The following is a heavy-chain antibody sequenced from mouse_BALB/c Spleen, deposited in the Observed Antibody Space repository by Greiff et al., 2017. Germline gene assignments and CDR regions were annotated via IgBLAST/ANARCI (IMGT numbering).Heavy chain of an antibody. CDR1: GYSITSDYA. V-gene: IGHV3-2*02. J-gene: IGHJ2*01. D-gene: IGHD1-1*01. CDR3: ARSTYYYGSSLGY. CDR2: ISYSGST. Sequence: EVQLQQSGPGLVKPSQSLSLTCTVTGYSITSDYAWNWIRQFPGNKLEWMGYISYSGSTSYNPSLKSRISITRDTSKNQFFLQLNSVTTEDTATYYCARSTYYYGSSLGYWGQGTTLTVSS.